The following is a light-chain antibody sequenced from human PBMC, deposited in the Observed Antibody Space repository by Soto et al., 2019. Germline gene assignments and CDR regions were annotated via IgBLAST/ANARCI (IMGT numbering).Light chain of an antibody. CDR2: GTS. CDR1: QSVSSYS. Sequence: ENVLTQSPGTLSLSPGERATLSCRASQSVSSYSLAWYQQKPGQAPRLVMYGTSNRATGIPDRFSGSGSGTDFTLNISRLEPEDFEVYYCQQYGSSPRTFGQGTKVDIK. V-gene: IGKV3-20*01. CDR3: QQYGSSPRT. J-gene: IGKJ1*01.